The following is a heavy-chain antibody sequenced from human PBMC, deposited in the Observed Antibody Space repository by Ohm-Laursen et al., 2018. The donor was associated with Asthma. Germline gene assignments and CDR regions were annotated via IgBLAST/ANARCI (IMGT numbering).Heavy chain of an antibody. J-gene: IGHJ4*02. CDR2: ISSSSSTI. Sequence: SLRLSCTASEFTLSLYSMNWVRQAPGKGLEWVSYISSSSSTIYYADSVKGRFTISRDNAKNSLYLQMNSLRAEDTAVYYCARARIQLWLCLDWGQGTLVTVSS. CDR1: EFTLSLYS. D-gene: IGHD5-18*01. V-gene: IGHV3-48*01. CDR3: ARARIQLWLCLD.